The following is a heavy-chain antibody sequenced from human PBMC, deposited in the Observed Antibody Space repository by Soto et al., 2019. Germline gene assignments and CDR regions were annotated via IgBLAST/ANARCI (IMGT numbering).Heavy chain of an antibody. CDR2: ISYDGSNK. Sequence: QVQLVESGGGVVQPGRSLRLSCAASGFTFSSYAMHWVRQAPGKGLEWVAVISYDGSNKYYADSVKGRFTISRDNSKNTLYLQMNSLRAEDTAVYYCASPDRDDILPGYQYYYYYGMDVWGQGTTVTVSS. CDR1: GFTFSSYA. J-gene: IGHJ6*02. CDR3: ASPDRDDILPGYQYYYYYGMDV. V-gene: IGHV3-30-3*01. D-gene: IGHD3-9*01.